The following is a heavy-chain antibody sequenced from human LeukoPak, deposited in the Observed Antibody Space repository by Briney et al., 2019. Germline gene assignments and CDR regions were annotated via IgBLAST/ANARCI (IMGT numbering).Heavy chain of an antibody. J-gene: IGHJ4*02. V-gene: IGHV3-48*03. CDR2: ISSSGSTI. D-gene: IGHD1-26*01. CDR3: AREGGIVGATPIDLTSAQGEFDY. CDR1: GFTFSSYE. Sequence: ETGGSLRLSCAASGFTFSSYEMNWVRQVPGKGLEWVSYISSSGSTIYYADSVKGRFTISRDNAKNSLYLQMNSLRAEDTAVYYCAREGGIVGATPIDLTSAQGEFDYWGQGTLVTVSS.